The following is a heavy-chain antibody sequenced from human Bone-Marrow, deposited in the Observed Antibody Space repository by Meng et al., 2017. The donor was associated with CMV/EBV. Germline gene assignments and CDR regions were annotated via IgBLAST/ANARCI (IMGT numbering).Heavy chain of an antibody. CDR1: GFTFSSYS. J-gene: IGHJ4*02. CDR2: IRHDGSGT. V-gene: IGHV3-21*06. D-gene: IGHD1-1*01. CDR3: TRARTNWYMDY. Sequence: LSCAASGFTFSSYSMNWVRQAPGKGLEWVSSIRHDGSGTYYGDSVRGRFTISRDNANSLYLQMNSLRAEDTAVYYCTRARTNWYMDYWGQGTLVTVSS.